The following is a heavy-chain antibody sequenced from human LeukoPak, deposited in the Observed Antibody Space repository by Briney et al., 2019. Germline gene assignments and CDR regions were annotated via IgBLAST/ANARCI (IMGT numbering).Heavy chain of an antibody. J-gene: IGHJ4*02. CDR1: GYSISSGYF. D-gene: IGHD4-23*01. V-gene: IGHV4-38-2*02. Sequence: SETLSLTCTVSGYSISSGYFWGWIRQPPGKGLEWIGSFYHSGITYYNPSLKSRVTISVEMSKNQFSLKLSSVTAADTAVYYCARVGVDHSGNIIKYFFDYWGQGSLVTVSS. CDR2: FYHSGIT. CDR3: ARVGVDHSGNIIKYFFDY.